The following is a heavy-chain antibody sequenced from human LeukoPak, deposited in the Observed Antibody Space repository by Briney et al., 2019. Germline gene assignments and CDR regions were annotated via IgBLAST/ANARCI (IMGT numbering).Heavy chain of an antibody. V-gene: IGHV3-74*01. CDR2: ISNDGSST. Sequence: QPGGSLRLSCAASGFTFSSYWMQWVRQAPGKGLVWVSRISNDGSSTGYADSVKGRFTISRANAKNTLYLQMNSLRAEDTAVYFCARHLTYGGWNSWGQGTLVTVSA. J-gene: IGHJ4*02. CDR1: GFTFSSYW. CDR3: ARHLTYGGWNS. D-gene: IGHD4-23*01.